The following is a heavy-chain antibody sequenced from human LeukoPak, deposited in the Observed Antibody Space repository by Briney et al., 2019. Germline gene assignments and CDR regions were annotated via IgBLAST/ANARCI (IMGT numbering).Heavy chain of an antibody. J-gene: IGHJ5*02. CDR1: GFTFSSYS. CDR2: ISSSSSYI. Sequence: PGGSLRLSCAASGFTFSSYSMNWVRQAPGKGLEWVSSISSSSSYIYYADSVKGRFTISRDNAKNSLYLQMSSLRAEDTAVYYCARDRDIHLFDPWGQGTLVTVSS. V-gene: IGHV3-21*01. CDR3: ARDRDIHLFDP. D-gene: IGHD2-15*01.